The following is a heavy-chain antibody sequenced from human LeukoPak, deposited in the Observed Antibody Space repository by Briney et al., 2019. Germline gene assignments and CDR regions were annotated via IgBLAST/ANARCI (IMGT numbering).Heavy chain of an antibody. CDR2: VRDNGES. V-gene: IGHV4-59*08. D-gene: IGHD5-18*01. CDR1: GGSINTYY. J-gene: IGHJ3*02. Sequence: PSETQSLTCTVSGGSINTYYWSWIRQPPGKGLEWIAYVRDNGESNYKLSLKSRVAISLDTANNQISLRLNFVTAADTAIYYCARQPANTAAFDIWGLGTMVTVSS. CDR3: ARQPANTAAFDI.